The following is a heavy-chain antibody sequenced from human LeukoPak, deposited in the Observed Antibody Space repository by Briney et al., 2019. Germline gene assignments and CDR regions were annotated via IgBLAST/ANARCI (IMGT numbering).Heavy chain of an antibody. J-gene: IGHJ5*02. V-gene: IGHV1-69*13. CDR1: GYTFTGYY. CDR2: IIPIFGTA. CDR3: ARESTRTMVRGVLNWFDP. Sequence: GASVKVSCKASGYTFTGYYMHWVRQAPGQGLEWMGGIIPIFGTANYAQKFQGRVTITADESTSTAYMELSSLRSEDTAVYYCARESTRTMVRGVLNWFDPWGQGTLVTVSS. D-gene: IGHD3-10*01.